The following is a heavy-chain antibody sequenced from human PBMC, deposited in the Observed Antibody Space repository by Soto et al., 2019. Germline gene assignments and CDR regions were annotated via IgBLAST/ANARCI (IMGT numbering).Heavy chain of an antibody. D-gene: IGHD5-12*01. CDR2: ISSSGSTI. Sequence: GGSLRLSCAASGFTFSDYYMSWIRQAPGKGLEWVSYISSSGSTIYYADSVKGRFTISRDNAKNSLYLQMNSLRAEDTAVYYCARDREGWLQPQPPDYWGQGTLVPVSS. J-gene: IGHJ4*02. V-gene: IGHV3-11*01. CDR1: GFTFSDYY. CDR3: ARDREGWLQPQPPDY.